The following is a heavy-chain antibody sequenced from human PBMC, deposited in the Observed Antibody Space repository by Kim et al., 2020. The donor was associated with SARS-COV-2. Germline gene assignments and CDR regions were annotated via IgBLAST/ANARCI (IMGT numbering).Heavy chain of an antibody. CDR3: ARGMSSGYYYWLDP. J-gene: IGHJ5*02. Sequence: NPSLKSRVTISVETSKNRLSLKLSSVTAADTAVYYWARGMSSGYYYWLDPWGQGTLVTVSS. D-gene: IGHD3-22*01. V-gene: IGHV4-59*09.